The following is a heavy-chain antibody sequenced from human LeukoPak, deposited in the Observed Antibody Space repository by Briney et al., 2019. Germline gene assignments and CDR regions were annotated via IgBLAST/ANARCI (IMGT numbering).Heavy chain of an antibody. Sequence: SETLSLTCAVYGGSFSGFSWTWIRQPPGKGLEWIGEINHSRNTNYNPSLKSRVSISVDTSKNQFSLKLSSVTAADTALYYCARGLRYCSGGSCYSPLGYWGQGTLVTVSS. CDR1: GGSFSGFS. V-gene: IGHV4-34*01. CDR2: INHSRNT. J-gene: IGHJ4*02. CDR3: ARGLRYCSGGSCYSPLGY. D-gene: IGHD2-15*01.